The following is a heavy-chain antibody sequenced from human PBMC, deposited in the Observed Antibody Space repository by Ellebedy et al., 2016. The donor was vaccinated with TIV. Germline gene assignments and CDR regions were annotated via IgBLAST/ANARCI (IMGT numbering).Heavy chain of an antibody. D-gene: IGHD2-8*01. CDR3: ARVLYPQGFDY. CDR1: GGSFSGYY. V-gene: IGHV4-59*12. Sequence: SETLSLTCAVYGGSFSGYYWSWIRQPPGKGLEWIGYIYYSGSTNYNPSLKSRVTMSVDTSKNQFSLKLSSVTAADTAVYYCARVLYPQGFDYWGQGTLVTVSS. J-gene: IGHJ4*02. CDR2: IYYSGST.